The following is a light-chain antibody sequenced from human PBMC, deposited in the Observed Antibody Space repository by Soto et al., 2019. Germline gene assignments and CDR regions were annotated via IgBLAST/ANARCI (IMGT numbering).Light chain of an antibody. V-gene: IGLV4-69*01. CDR1: SGHSSYA. J-gene: IGLJ3*02. Sequence: QLVLTQSPSASASLGASVTLTCTLSSGHSSYAIAWHQQQPEKGPRYLMKLNSDGRHSKGDGIPDRFSGSSSGAERYLTISSLQYEDEADYYCQTWGTGIRVFGGGTKLTVL. CDR2: LNSDGRH. CDR3: QTWGTGIRV.